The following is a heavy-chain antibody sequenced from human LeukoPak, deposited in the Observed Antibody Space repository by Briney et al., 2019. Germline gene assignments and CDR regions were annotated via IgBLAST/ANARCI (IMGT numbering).Heavy chain of an antibody. CDR3: ARAGYYYYYYYMDV. D-gene: IGHD3-10*01. CDR1: GYTFTGYY. Sequence: ASVKVSCKASGYTFTGYYMHWVRQAPGQGLEWMGWINPNSGGTNYAQKFQGRVTMTRDTSISTAYMELSRLRSDDTAVYCCARAGYYYYYYYMDVWGKGTTVTVSS. V-gene: IGHV1-2*02. CDR2: INPNSGGT. J-gene: IGHJ6*03.